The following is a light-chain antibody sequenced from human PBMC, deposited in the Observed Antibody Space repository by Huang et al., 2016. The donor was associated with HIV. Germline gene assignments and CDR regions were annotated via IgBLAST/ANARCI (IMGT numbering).Light chain of an antibody. CDR2: GAS. CDR1: QSITNY. Sequence: DIQMTQSPSSLSASVGDRVTIPCRASQSITNYLNWYQQKPGKAPKLLIYGASTLQSGVPSRFSGSGSGTDFTLTISSLQPEDFATYYCQQSYSTRYTFGQGTKLEI. J-gene: IGKJ2*01. CDR3: QQSYSTRYT. V-gene: IGKV1-39*01.